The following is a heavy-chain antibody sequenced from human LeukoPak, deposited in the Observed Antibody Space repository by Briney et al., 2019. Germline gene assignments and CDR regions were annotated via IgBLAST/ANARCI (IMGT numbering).Heavy chain of an antibody. V-gene: IGHV3-21*01. J-gene: IGHJ4*02. CDR1: GFSFSTYS. Sequence: PGGSLRLSCAASGFSFSTYSMNWVRQAPGKGLEWVSSISSSSSHIYYADSVKGRFTISRDNAKNSLYLQMSSLRADDTAVYYCARDIAVSGGLDYWGQGTLVTVSS. CDR2: ISSSSSHI. D-gene: IGHD6-19*01. CDR3: ARDIAVSGGLDY.